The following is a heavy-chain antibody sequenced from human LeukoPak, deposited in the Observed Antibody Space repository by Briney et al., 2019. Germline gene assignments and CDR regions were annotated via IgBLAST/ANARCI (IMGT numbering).Heavy chain of an antibody. D-gene: IGHD1-26*01. J-gene: IGHJ4*02. CDR3: ATGHRRSWDIVGATNFDY. V-gene: IGHV1-24*01. Sequence: ASVKVFCKVSGYTLTELSMHWVRQAPGKGLEWMGGFDPEDGETIYAQKFQGRVTMTEDTSTDTAYMELSSLRSEDTAVYYCATGHRRSWDIVGATNFDYWGQGTLVTVSS. CDR2: FDPEDGET. CDR1: GYTLTELS.